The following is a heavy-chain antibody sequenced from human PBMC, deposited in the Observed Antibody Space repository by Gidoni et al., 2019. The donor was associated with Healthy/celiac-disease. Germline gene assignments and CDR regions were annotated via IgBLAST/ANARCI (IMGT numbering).Heavy chain of an antibody. CDR1: GGTFSSYA. V-gene: IGHV1-69*04. CDR3: ARDHYDFWSGYYFYGMDV. CDR2: IIPILGIA. J-gene: IGHJ6*02. Sequence: QVQLVQSGAEVKKPGSSVKVSCKASGGTFSSYAISWVRQAPGQGLEWMGRIIPILGIANYAQKFQGRVTITADKSTSTAYMELSSLRSEDTAVYYCARDHYDFWSGYYFYGMDVWGQGTTVTVSS. D-gene: IGHD3-3*01.